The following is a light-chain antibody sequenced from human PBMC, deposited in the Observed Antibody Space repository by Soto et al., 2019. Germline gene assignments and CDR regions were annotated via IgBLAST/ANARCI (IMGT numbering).Light chain of an antibody. CDR1: QSISSW. CDR2: DAS. V-gene: IGKV1-5*01. CDR3: QRYNSMVT. J-gene: IGKJ2*01. Sequence: DLQMTQSPSTLSASVGDRVTITCRASQSISSWLAWYQQKPGKAPKLLIYDASSLESGVPSRFSGSGSGTEFTLTISSLQPDEFATYYCQRYNSMVTFGQGTKVDNK.